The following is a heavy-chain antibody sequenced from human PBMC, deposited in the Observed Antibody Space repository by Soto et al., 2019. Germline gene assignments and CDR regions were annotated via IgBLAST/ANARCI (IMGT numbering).Heavy chain of an antibody. CDR1: GFTFSNYA. CDR3: ARRSGDYFDY. Sequence: EVQLLESGGGLVQPGGSLRLSCAASGFTFSNYAMTWVRQAPGKGLEWVSAISGSGDSTFYADSVKGRFTISGDNSKNTPYLQMNSLRAEDTAVYYCARRSGDYFDYWGQGTLVTVSS. J-gene: IGHJ4*02. V-gene: IGHV3-23*01. CDR2: ISGSGDST. D-gene: IGHD1-26*01.